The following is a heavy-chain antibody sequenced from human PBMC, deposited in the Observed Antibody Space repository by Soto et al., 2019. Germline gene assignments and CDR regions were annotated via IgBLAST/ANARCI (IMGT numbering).Heavy chain of an antibody. Sequence: EVQLLESGGGLVQPGGSLRLSCAASGFTFSSYAMSWVRQAPGKGLEWVSAISGSGGSTYYADSVKGRFTIPRDNSKHTLYLQSNSVSPEDPPVYYCEKILMLVADPPDSLGQGTLVPVSS. J-gene: IGHJ4*02. CDR1: GFTFSSYA. V-gene: IGHV3-23*01. CDR3: EKILMLVADPPDS. D-gene: IGHD2-15*01. CDR2: ISGSGGST.